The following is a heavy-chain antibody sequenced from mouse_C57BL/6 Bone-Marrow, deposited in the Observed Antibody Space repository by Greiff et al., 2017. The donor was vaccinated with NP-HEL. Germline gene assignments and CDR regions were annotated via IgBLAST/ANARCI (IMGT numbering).Heavy chain of an antibody. CDR2: IDPSDSYT. D-gene: IGHD1-1*01. V-gene: IGHV1-69*01. CDR3: ARWGGIKEFAY. CDR1: GYTFTSYW. J-gene: IGHJ3*01. Sequence: QVQLQQPGAELVMPGASVKLSCKASGYTFTSYWMHWVKQRPGQGLEWIGEIDPSDSYTNYNQKFKGKSTLTVDKSSSTAYMQLSSLTSEDSAVYYCARWGGIKEFAYWGQGTLVTVSA.